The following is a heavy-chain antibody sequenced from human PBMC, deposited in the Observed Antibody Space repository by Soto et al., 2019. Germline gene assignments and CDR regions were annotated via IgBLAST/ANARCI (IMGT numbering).Heavy chain of an antibody. Sequence: GGSLRLSCAASGFTFSGSAMHWVRQASGKGLEWVGRIRSKANSYATAYAASGKGRFTISRDDSKNTAYLQMNSLKTEDTAVYYCTRHKIAAPKQFDYWGQGTLVTVSS. D-gene: IGHD6-13*01. CDR1: GFTFSGSA. V-gene: IGHV3-73*01. CDR2: IRSKANSYAT. CDR3: TRHKIAAPKQFDY. J-gene: IGHJ4*02.